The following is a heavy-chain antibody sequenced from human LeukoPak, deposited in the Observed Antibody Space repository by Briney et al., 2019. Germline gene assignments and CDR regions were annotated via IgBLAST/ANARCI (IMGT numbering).Heavy chain of an antibody. Sequence: SETLSLTCTVSGGSISSYYWSWIRQPPGKGLEWIGYIYYSGSTNYNPSLKSRVTISVDTSKNQFSLKLSSVTAADMAVYYCARGGVDYDSSGLIDSWGQGTLVTVSS. D-gene: IGHD3-22*01. CDR2: IYYSGST. CDR3: ARGGVDYDSSGLIDS. J-gene: IGHJ4*02. V-gene: IGHV4-59*01. CDR1: GGSISSYY.